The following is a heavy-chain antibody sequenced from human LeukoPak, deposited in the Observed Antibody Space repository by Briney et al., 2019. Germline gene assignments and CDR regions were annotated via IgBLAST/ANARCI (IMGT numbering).Heavy chain of an antibody. CDR1: GGSFSGYY. CDR3: ARDLYCTNGVCYPAGFDP. J-gene: IGHJ5*02. Sequence: SETLSLTCAVYGGSFSGYYWSWIRQPPGKGLEWIGEINHCGSTSYNPSLKSRVTISVDTSKNQFSLKLSSVTAADTAVYYCARDLYCTNGVCYPAGFDPWGQGTLVTVSS. V-gene: IGHV4-34*01. CDR2: INHCGST. D-gene: IGHD2-8*01.